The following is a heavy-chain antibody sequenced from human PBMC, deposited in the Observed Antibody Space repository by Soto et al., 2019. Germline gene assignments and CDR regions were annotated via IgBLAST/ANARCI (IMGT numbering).Heavy chain of an antibody. CDR3: ARAE. CDR2: ISSGSSYV. J-gene: IGHJ6*02. Sequence: EVQLVESGGGLVKPGGSLRLSCAASGFTFSSYSMNWVRQAPGKGLEWVSSISSGSSYVYYADSVKGRFIISRDNAKNSVYLQMKSRGAEDTAVYYCARAEWGQGTTVTVSS. CDR1: GFTFSSYS. V-gene: IGHV3-21*01.